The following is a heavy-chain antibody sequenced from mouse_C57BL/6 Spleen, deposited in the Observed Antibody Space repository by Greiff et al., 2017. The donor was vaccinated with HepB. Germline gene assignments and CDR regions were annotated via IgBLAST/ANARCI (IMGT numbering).Heavy chain of an antibody. V-gene: IGHV1-18*01. CDR2: INPNNGGT. CDR1: GYTFTDYN. CDR3: AREGSSGFDY. D-gene: IGHD3-2*02. J-gene: IGHJ2*01. Sequence: EVKVVESGPELVKPGASVKIPCKASGYTFTDYNMDWVKQSHGKSLEWIGDINPNNGGTIYNQKFKGKATLTVDKSSSTAYMELRSLTSEDTAVYYCAREGSSGFDYWGQGTTLTVSS.